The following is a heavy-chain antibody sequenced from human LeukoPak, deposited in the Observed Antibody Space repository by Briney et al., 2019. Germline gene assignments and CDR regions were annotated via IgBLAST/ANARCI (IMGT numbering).Heavy chain of an antibody. D-gene: IGHD6-13*01. CDR1: GFTFSSHG. CDR3: AKDLSSSSYYWEAFDY. J-gene: IGHJ4*02. V-gene: IGHV3-23*01. CDR2: ISGSGGST. Sequence: PGGTLRLSCAASGFTFSSHGMSWVRQAPGKGLEWVSAISGSGGSTYYADSVKGRFTISRDTSKYTLYLQMNSLRAEDTVVYYCAKDLSSSSYYWEAFDYWGQGTLVTVSS.